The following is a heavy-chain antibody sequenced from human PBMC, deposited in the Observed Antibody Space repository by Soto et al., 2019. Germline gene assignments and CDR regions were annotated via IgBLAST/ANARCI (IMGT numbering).Heavy chain of an antibody. CDR2: IYHSGST. Sequence: SETLSLTCAVSGGSISSGGYSWSWIRQPPGKGLEWIGYIYHSGSTYYNPSLKSRVTISVDRSKNQFSLKLSSVTAADTAVYYCARVGRDGYNFDYWGQGTLVTVSS. CDR3: ARVGRDGYNFDY. D-gene: IGHD5-12*01. CDR1: GGSISSGGYS. J-gene: IGHJ4*02. V-gene: IGHV4-30-2*01.